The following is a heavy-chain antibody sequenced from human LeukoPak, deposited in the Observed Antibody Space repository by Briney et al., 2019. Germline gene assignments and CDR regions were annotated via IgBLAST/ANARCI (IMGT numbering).Heavy chain of an antibody. Sequence: SETLSLTCTVSGGSISSGSYYWSWIRQPAGKGLEWIGRIYTSGSTNYNPSLKSRVTISVDTSKNQFSLKLSSVTAADTAVYYRAREAGDRGSPRDYWGQGTLVTVSS. J-gene: IGHJ4*02. V-gene: IGHV4-61*02. D-gene: IGHD1-26*01. CDR2: IYTSGST. CDR1: GGSISSGSYY. CDR3: AREAGDRGSPRDY.